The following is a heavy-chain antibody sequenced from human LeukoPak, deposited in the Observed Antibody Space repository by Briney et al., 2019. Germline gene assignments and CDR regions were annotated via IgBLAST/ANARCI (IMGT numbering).Heavy chain of an antibody. CDR1: GYSFTKYG. J-gene: IGHJ4*02. V-gene: IGHV1-18*01. Sequence: ASVKVSCKASGYSFTKYGINWIRQAPGQGPEWMGWISGYSGDTDFAQKFEGRLTMTTDTSTNTSYMEPRSLTSDDTAVYYCSRTFAGSYRRVGEYDYWGQGTLVTVSS. CDR2: ISGYSGDT. D-gene: IGHD3-10*01. CDR3: SRTFAGSYRRVGEYDY.